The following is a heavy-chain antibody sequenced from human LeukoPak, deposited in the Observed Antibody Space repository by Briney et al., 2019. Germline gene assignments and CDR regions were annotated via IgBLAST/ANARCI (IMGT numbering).Heavy chain of an antibody. CDR3: ARRYYYGSRGGYYFDY. V-gene: IGHV5-51*01. J-gene: IGHJ4*02. CDR1: GYSFTSYW. Sequence: GESLKISCKGSGYSFTSYWIGWVRQMPGKGLEWMGIIYPGDSDTRYSPSFQGQVTTSADKSISTAYLQWSSLKASDTAMYYCARRYYYGSRGGYYFDYWGQGTLVTVSS. CDR2: IYPGDSDT. D-gene: IGHD3-10*01.